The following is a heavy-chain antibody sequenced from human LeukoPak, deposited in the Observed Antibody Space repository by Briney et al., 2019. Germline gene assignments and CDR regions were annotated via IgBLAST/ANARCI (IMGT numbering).Heavy chain of an antibody. V-gene: IGHV3-21*04. Sequence: GGSLRLSCAASGFTFSTYSMNWLRLAPGKGLEWVSSISPDSNYKYYVDSVKGRFTISRDNSKSTVHLQMDGLRVDDTAVYYCAKVATPNTLDALDIWGQGTMVTVSS. J-gene: IGHJ3*02. CDR3: AKVATPNTLDALDI. CDR2: ISPDSNYK. D-gene: IGHD1/OR15-1a*01. CDR1: GFTFSTYS.